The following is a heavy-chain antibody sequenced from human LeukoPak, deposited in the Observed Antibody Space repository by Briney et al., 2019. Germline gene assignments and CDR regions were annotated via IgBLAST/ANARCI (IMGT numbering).Heavy chain of an antibody. V-gene: IGHV4-59*01. J-gene: IGHJ4*02. CDR1: GGSISSYY. CDR2: IYYSGST. CDR3: ARGSVAAVLFDY. D-gene: IGHD6-13*01. Sequence: ETLSLTCTVSGGSISSYYWSWIRQPPGKGLEWIGYIYYSGSTNYNPSLKSRVTISVDTSKNQFSLKLSSVTAADTAVYYCARGSVAAVLFDYWGQGTLVTVSS.